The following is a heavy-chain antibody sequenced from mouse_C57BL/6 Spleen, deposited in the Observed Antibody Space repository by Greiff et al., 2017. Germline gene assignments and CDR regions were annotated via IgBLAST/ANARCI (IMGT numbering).Heavy chain of an antibody. Sequence: QVQLQQSGAELMKPGASVKLPCKATGYTFTGYWIEWVKQRPGHGLEWIGEILPGSGSTNYNAKFKGKATFTADTSSNTAYMQLSSLTTEDSAIYCCARDTSVVKYFDVWGTGTTVTVSS. V-gene: IGHV1-9*01. CDR2: ILPGSGST. D-gene: IGHD1-1*01. CDR1: GYTFTGYW. CDR3: ARDTSVVKYFDV. J-gene: IGHJ1*03.